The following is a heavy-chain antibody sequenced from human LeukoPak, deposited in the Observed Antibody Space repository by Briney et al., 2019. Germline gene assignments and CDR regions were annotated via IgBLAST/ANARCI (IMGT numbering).Heavy chain of an antibody. CDR2: ISSSSSYI. CDR3: ARGIDSSGYYGWFDP. Sequence: GGSLRLSCAASGFTFSSYSMNWVRQAPGKGLEWVSPISSSSSYIYYADSVKGRFTISRDNAKNSLYLQMNSLRAEDTAVYYCARGIDSSGYYGWFDPWGQGTLVTVSS. CDR1: GFTFSSYS. J-gene: IGHJ5*02. V-gene: IGHV3-21*04. D-gene: IGHD3-22*01.